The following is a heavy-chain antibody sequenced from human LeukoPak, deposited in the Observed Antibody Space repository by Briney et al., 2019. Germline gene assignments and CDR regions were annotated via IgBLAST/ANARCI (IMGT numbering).Heavy chain of an antibody. CDR3: ARLKDNWNDGAFDI. V-gene: IGHV4-38-2*01. CDR2: IYHSGST. D-gene: IGHD1-20*01. Sequence: SETLSLTCAVSGYSISSGYYWGWIRQPPGKGLEWIGSIYHSGSTYYNPSLKSRVTISVDTSKNQFSLKLSSVTAADTAVYYCARLKDNWNDGAFDIWGQGTMVTVSS. CDR1: GYSISSGYY. J-gene: IGHJ3*02.